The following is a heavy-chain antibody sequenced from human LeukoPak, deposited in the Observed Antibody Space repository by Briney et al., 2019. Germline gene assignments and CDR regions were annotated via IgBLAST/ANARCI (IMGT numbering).Heavy chain of an antibody. CDR1: GFTFSSYS. D-gene: IGHD3-3*01. CDR3: ARDAIFGVVIDY. J-gene: IGHJ4*02. V-gene: IGHV3-21*01. CDR2: ISSSSSYI. Sequence: GGSLRLSCAASGFTFSSYSMNWVRQAPGKGLEWVSSISSSSSYIYYADSVKGRFTISRDNAKNSLHLQMNSLRAEDTAVYYCARDAIFGVVIDYWGQGTLVTVSS.